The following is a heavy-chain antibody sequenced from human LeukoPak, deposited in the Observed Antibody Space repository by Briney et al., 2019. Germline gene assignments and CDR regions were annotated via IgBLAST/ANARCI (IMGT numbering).Heavy chain of an antibody. D-gene: IGHD3-22*01. V-gene: IGHV1-69*04. CDR1: GGGFISDA. CDR2: VIPIFGIA. J-gene: IGHJ4*02. Sequence: SVKVSFKASGGGFISDAIRWGRRAPGQGVAWRGRVIPIFGIANYKQKFPGRVTITADKSTSTAYMELSSLRSEDTAVYYCARGFRGYYDSSFGQLGYWGQGTLVTVSS. CDR3: ARGFRGYYDSSFGQLGY.